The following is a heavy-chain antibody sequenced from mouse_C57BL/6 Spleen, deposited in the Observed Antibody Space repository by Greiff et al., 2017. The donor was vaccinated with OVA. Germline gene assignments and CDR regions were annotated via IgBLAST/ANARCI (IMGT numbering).Heavy chain of an antibody. CDR2: IDPSGSYT. CDR1: GYTFTSYW. Sequence: QVQLQQPGAELVRPGTSVKLSCKASGYTFTSYWMHWVKQRPGQGLEWIGLIDPSGSYTNYTQKFKGKATLTVDTSSSTAYMQLSSLTSEDSAGDYCARVDVNYLDYWGQGTTLTVSS. V-gene: IGHV1-59*01. D-gene: IGHD2-3*01. CDR3: ARVDVNYLDY. J-gene: IGHJ2*01.